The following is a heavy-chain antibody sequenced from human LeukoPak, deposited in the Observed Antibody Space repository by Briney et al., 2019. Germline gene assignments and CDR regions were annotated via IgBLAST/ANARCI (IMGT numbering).Heavy chain of an antibody. D-gene: IGHD2-2*01. CDR1: GYSISSGYY. Sequence: SETLSLTCTVSGYSISSGYYWGWIRQPPGKGLEWIGSIYHSGSTYYNPSLKSRVTISVDTSKNQFSLKLSSVTAADTAVYYCARERGCSSTSCSGPPYFDYWGQGTLVTVSS. CDR2: IYHSGST. CDR3: ARERGCSSTSCSGPPYFDY. J-gene: IGHJ4*02. V-gene: IGHV4-38-2*02.